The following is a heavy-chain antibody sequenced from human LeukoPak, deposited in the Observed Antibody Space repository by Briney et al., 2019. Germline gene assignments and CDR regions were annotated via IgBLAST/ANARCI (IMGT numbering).Heavy chain of an antibody. J-gene: IGHJ4*02. CDR2: IIPIFGTA. Sequence: SVKVPCKASGGTFSSYAISWVRQAPGQGLEWMGGIIPIFGTANYAQKFQGRVTITTDESTSTAYMELSSLRSEDTAVYYCARVLITMIVGDYFDYWGQGTLVTVSS. CDR1: GGTFSSYA. V-gene: IGHV1-69*05. D-gene: IGHD3-22*01. CDR3: ARVLITMIVGDYFDY.